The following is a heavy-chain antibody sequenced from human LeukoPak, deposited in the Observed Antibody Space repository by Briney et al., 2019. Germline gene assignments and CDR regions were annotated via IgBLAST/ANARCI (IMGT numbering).Heavy chain of an antibody. CDR3: AREVMRRYLDY. Sequence: PSQSLSLTCEVSGDSVSSGGNSWTWIRQPAGKGLEWIGYVSHTGSTFYNPSFTSRVTMSVDRSKNQFSLNLTSVTAADTAVYYCAREVMRRYLDYWGQGILVTVSS. D-gene: IGHD2-21*01. CDR1: GDSVSSGGNS. CDR2: VSHTGST. J-gene: IGHJ4*02. V-gene: IGHV4-30-2*01.